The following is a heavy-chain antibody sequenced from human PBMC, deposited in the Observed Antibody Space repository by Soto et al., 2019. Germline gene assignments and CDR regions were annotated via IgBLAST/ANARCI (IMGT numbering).Heavy chain of an antibody. CDR3: ARNEYYYDSSGYYYASGLLDY. Sequence: PSETLSLTCTVSGGSISSGDYYWSWIRQPPGKGLEWIGYIYYSGSTYYNPSLKSRVTISVDTSKNQFSLKLSSVTAADTAVYYCARNEYYYDSSGYYYASGLLDYWGQGTLVTVSS. CDR1: GGSISSGDYY. J-gene: IGHJ4*02. D-gene: IGHD3-22*01. V-gene: IGHV4-30-4*01. CDR2: IYYSGST.